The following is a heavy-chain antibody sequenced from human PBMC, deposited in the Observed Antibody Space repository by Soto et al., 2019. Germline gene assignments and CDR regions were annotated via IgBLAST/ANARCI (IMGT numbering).Heavy chain of an antibody. CDR3: ARDRRLLFRAFDI. Sequence: SVKASCKASGATFSSYAISWVRQAPAQGLEWMGGIIPIFDTANYAQKFQGRGTITADESTSTAYMELSSLRSEDTAVYYCARDRRLLFRAFDIWGQGTMVTVSS. V-gene: IGHV1-69*13. CDR1: GATFSSYA. D-gene: IGHD2-21*02. CDR2: IIPIFDTA. J-gene: IGHJ3*02.